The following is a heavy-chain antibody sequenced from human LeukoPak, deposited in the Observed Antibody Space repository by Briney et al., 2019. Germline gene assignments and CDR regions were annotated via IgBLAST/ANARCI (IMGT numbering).Heavy chain of an antibody. D-gene: IGHD3-10*01. CDR2: IYTTGTT. V-gene: IGHV4-4*07. Sequence: SETLSLTCTVSAGSINSYYWGWVRQPAGKGLEWIGRIYTTGTTNYSPSLKSRLTMSVVTSKNQFSLSLRSVTAADTAVYYCGRQGYTASYYFVDYWSQGTLVTVSS. J-gene: IGHJ4*02. CDR1: AGSINSYY. CDR3: GRQGYTASYYFVDY.